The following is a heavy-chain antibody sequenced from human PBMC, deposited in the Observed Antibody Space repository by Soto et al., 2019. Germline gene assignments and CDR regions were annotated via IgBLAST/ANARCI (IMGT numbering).Heavy chain of an antibody. CDR3: ATVSGGGNSGMKYFDY. V-gene: IGHV4-34*01. J-gene: IGHJ4*02. CDR1: GGSFSGYY. Sequence: SETLSLTCAVYGGSFSGYYSSWIRQPPGKGLEWIGEINHSGSTNYNPSLKSRVTISVDTSKNQFSLKLSSVTAADTAVYYCATVSGGGNSGMKYFDYWGQGTLVTVSS. CDR2: INHSGST. D-gene: IGHD2-21*02.